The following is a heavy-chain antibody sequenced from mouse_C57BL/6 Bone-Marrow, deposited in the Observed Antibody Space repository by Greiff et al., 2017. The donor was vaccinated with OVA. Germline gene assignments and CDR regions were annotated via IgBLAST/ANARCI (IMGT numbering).Heavy chain of an antibody. V-gene: IGHV1-19*01. J-gene: IGHJ3*02. Sequence: VQLQQSGPVLVKPGASVKMSCKASGYTFTDYYMNWVKQSNGKSLEWIGVINPYNGGTSYNQKFKGKATLTVDKSSSTAYMELHSLTSEDSAVEYCARERGYYYDYGYWGQGILVTAS. D-gene: IGHD2-4*01. CDR1: GYTFTDYY. CDR3: ARERGYYYDYGY. CDR2: INPYNGGT.